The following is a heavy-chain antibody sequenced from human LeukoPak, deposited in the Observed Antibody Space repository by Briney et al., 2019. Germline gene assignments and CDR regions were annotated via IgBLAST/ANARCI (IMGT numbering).Heavy chain of an antibody. CDR3: ARDALVPDGFDL. V-gene: IGHV3-66*01. CDR2: FYPGGTT. D-gene: IGHD6-13*01. J-gene: IGHJ3*01. CDR1: GFTVSSNY. Sequence: PGGSLRLSCAASGFTVSSNYMICVRQPPGMGLEWVSVFYPGGTTYYADSVKGRFSISRDNSKNIVSLQMNSLRAEDTAVYYCARDALVPDGFDLWGQGTMVTVSS.